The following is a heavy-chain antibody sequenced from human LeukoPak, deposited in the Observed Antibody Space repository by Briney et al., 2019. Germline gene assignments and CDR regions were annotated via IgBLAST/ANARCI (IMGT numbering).Heavy chain of an antibody. CDR3: ARDGEYSSGWFNYYYGMDV. Sequence: TGGSLRLSCAASGFTFSSYAMSWVRQAPGKGLEWVSAISGSGGSTYYADSVKGRFTISRDNSKNTLYLQMNSLRAEDTAVYYCARDGEYSSGWFNYYYGMDVRGQGTTVTVSS. D-gene: IGHD6-19*01. CDR2: ISGSGGST. J-gene: IGHJ6*02. V-gene: IGHV3-23*01. CDR1: GFTFSSYA.